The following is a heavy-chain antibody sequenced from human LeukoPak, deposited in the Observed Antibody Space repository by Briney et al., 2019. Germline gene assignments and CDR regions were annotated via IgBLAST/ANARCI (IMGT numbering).Heavy chain of an antibody. CDR2: ISWNSGSI. CDR3: AKDSGAFRFGDAMDV. D-gene: IGHD3-10*01. CDR1: GFTFDGYA. J-gene: IGHJ6*02. Sequence: PGGSLRLSCAASGFTFDGYAMHWVRQAPGKGLEWVSGISWNSGSIGYADSVKGRFTISRDNAKNSLYLQMNSLRAEDTALYYCAKDSGAFRFGDAMDVWGQGTAVTVSS. V-gene: IGHV3-9*01.